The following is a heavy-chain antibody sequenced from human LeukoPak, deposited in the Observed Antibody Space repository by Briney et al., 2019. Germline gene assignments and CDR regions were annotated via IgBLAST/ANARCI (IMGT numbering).Heavy chain of an antibody. CDR3: ARAGYYYDSSGYYPPDY. J-gene: IGHJ4*02. D-gene: IGHD3-22*01. CDR1: GGSISSSTYY. Sequence: SETLSLTCTVSGGSISSSTYYWSWIRQPPGKGLEWIGYIYYSGSTNYNPSLKSRVTISVDTSKNQFSLKLSSVTAADTAVYYCARAGYYYDSSGYYPPDYGGQGTLVTVSS. CDR2: IYYSGST. V-gene: IGHV4-61*01.